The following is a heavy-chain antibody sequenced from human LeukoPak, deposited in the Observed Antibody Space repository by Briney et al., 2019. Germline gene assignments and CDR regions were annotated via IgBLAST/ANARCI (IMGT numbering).Heavy chain of an antibody. V-gene: IGHV3-66*01. CDR1: GFTVSSNY. J-gene: IGHJ6*02. D-gene: IGHD5-12*01. CDR3: ARAPYDQYYYYYYGMDV. CDR2: IYSGGST. Sequence: GGSLRLSCAASGFTVSSNYMSGVRQAPGKVLEWVSVIYSGGSTYYADSVKGRFTISRDNSKNTLYLQMNSLRAEDTAVYYCARAPYDQYYYYYYGMDVWGQGTTVTVSS.